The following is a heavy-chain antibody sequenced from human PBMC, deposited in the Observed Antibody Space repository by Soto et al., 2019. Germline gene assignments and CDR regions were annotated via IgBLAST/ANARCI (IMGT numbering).Heavy chain of an antibody. CDR1: GFTFTNYW. Sequence: EVQLVESGGGLVQPGGSLRLSCAASGFTFTNYWMHWVRQVPGKGLVWVSRINSDGTRTTYADSVRGRFTTSRDNAKNTLYLQMNSLRAEDTAVYYCATVATGSWDWFDPWGQGTLVTVSS. V-gene: IGHV3-74*01. J-gene: IGHJ5*02. CDR3: ATVATGSWDWFDP. CDR2: INSDGTRT. D-gene: IGHD1-26*01.